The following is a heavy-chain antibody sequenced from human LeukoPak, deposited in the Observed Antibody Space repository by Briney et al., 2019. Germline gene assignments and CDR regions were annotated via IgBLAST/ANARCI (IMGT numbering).Heavy chain of an antibody. Sequence: SETLSLTCTVSGGSISIYYWSWIRQPAGKGLEWIGRIYTSGSTNYNPSFKSRVTMSVDTSKNQFSLKLSSVTAADTAVYYCARGGYSYGYSGFGYWGQGTLATVSS. V-gene: IGHV4-4*07. CDR2: IYTSGST. D-gene: IGHD5-18*01. CDR3: ARGGYSYGYSGFGY. J-gene: IGHJ4*02. CDR1: GGSISIYY.